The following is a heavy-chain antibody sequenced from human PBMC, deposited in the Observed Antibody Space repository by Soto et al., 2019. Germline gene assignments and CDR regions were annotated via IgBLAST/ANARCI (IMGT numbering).Heavy chain of an antibody. D-gene: IGHD6-13*01. V-gene: IGHV1-69*01. CDR2: IIPIFGTA. J-gene: IGHJ6*02. CDR1: GGTFSSYA. CDR3: ARIAAAGPPYYYYGMDV. Sequence: QVQLVQSGAEVKKPGSSVKVSCKASGGTFSSYAISWVRQAPGQGLEWMGGIIPIFGTANYAQKFQGRVMITADESASTDYMELSSLRSEDTAVYYCARIAAAGPPYYYYGMDVWGQGTTVTVSS.